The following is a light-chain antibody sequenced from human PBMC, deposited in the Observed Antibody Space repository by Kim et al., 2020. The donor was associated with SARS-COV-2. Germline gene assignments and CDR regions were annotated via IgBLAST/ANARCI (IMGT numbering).Light chain of an antibody. Sequence: SAPVGDRVTITCRASQSISNWLAWYQQIPGKAPKLLIYKASNLQTGVPSRFSGSGSGTEFTLTISSLQPDDFATYYCQQYNSYSYTFGQGTKLEI. CDR2: KAS. J-gene: IGKJ2*01. CDR3: QQYNSYSYT. V-gene: IGKV1-5*03. CDR1: QSISNW.